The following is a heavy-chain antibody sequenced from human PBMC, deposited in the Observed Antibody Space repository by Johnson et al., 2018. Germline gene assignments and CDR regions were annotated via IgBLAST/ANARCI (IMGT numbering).Heavy chain of an antibody. CDR2: ISHSGSS. CDR3: ARVVIGGYWPGYMDV. Sequence: QVQLQESGPGLVKPSGTLSLTCAVSGGSISSSHWWSWVRQPPGKGLAWLGEISHSGSSISTPSLKSRVTISVDKSNNQFSLKLSSVTAADTAVYYCARVVIGGYWPGYMDVWGKGTTVTVSS. V-gene: IGHV4-4*02. D-gene: IGHD2-8*02. CDR1: GGSISSSHW. J-gene: IGHJ6*03.